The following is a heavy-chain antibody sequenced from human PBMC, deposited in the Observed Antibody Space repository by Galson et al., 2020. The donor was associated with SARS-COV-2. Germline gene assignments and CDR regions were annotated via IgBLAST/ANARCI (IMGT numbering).Heavy chain of an antibody. CDR3: ASWYCSSNTCYHMDV. J-gene: IGHJ6*03. Sequence: SQTLSLTCTVSGGSVSSYYWSWIRQPPGKGLEWIGDVYYTGNSAYSPSLKSRVTMSVDTSKNQFSLNLNSVTAADTAVYYCASWYCSSNTCYHMDVWGKGTTVTISS. V-gene: IGHV4-59*02. CDR1: GGSVSSYY. D-gene: IGHD2-2*01. CDR2: VYYTGNS.